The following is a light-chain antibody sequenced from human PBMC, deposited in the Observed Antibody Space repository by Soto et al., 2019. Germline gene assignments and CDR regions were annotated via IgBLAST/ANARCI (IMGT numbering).Light chain of an antibody. CDR1: QTISSW. CDR3: QHYHSFSIT. J-gene: IGKJ5*01. V-gene: IGKV1-5*03. CDR2: KAS. Sequence: DIQMTQSPSTLSASVRDRVTITCRASQTISSWLAWYQQKPGKAPKLLIYKASTLKSGVPSRFSGSGSGTEFSLTISNLRPDDFATYYCQHYHSFSITFGQGTRLEIK.